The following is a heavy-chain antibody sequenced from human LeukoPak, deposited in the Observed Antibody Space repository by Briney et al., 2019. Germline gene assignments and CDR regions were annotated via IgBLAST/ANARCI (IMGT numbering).Heavy chain of an antibody. CDR3: ARGRGVGYY. CDR1: GFTFSSYG. V-gene: IGHV3-30*03. CDR2: ISYDGSNK. Sequence: GGSLRLSCAASGFTFSSYGMHWVRQAPGKGLEWVAVISYDGSNKYYADSVKGRFTIPRDNAKNSLYLQMNSLRAEDTAVYYCARGRGVGYYWGQGTLVTVSS. J-gene: IGHJ4*02. D-gene: IGHD3-10*01.